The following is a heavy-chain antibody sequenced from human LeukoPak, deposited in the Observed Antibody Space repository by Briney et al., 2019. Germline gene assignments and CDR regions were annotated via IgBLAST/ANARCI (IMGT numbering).Heavy chain of an antibody. Sequence: GGSLRLSCAASGFTFSSYAMHWVRQAPGKGLEYVSAISSNGGSTYYANSVKGRFTISRDNSKNTLYLQMGGLRAEDMAVYYCARGLPDYYDSSGYYHDWGQGTLVTVSS. V-gene: IGHV3-64*01. CDR3: ARGLPDYYDSSGYYHD. J-gene: IGHJ4*02. D-gene: IGHD3-22*01. CDR2: ISSNGGST. CDR1: GFTFSSYA.